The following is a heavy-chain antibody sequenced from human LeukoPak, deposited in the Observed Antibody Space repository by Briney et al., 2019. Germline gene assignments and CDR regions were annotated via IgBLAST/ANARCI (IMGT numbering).Heavy chain of an antibody. CDR2: ISNSGSTI. CDR1: GFTFSSYE. V-gene: IGHV3-48*03. J-gene: IGHJ4*02. Sequence: PGGSLRLSCAASGFTFSSYEMNWVRQAPGKGLEWVSYISNSGSTIYYADSVKGRFTISRDNAKNSLYLQMNSLRAEDTAVYYCARVELYSIAAAAPFDYWGQGTLVTVSS. CDR3: ARVELYSIAAAAPFDY. D-gene: IGHD6-13*01.